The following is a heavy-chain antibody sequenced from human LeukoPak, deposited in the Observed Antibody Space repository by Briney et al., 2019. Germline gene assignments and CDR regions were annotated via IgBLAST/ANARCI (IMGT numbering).Heavy chain of an antibody. J-gene: IGHJ4*02. Sequence: SETLSLTCTVSGGSISGYYWSWIRQPAGKGLEWIGRIYTSGSTNYNPSLKSRVTMSVDTSKNQFSLKLSSVTAADTAVYYCARDSSNYKFFDYWGQGTLVTVSS. CDR3: ARDSSNYKFFDY. CDR1: GGSISGYY. D-gene: IGHD4-11*01. CDR2: IYTSGST. V-gene: IGHV4-4*07.